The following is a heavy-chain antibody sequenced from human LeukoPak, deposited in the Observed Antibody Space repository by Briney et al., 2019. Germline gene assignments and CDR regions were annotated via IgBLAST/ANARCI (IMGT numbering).Heavy chain of an antibody. CDR1: GFTFSSYG. CDR2: IWYDGSNK. V-gene: IGHV3-33*01. CDR3: ARDNSGYSIFDY. D-gene: IGHD5-12*01. Sequence: GGSLRLSCAASGFTFSSYGMHWVRQAPGKGLEWVAVIWYDGSNKYYADSVKGRFTISRDNSKNTLYLQMNSLRAEDTAVYYCARDNSGYSIFDYWGQGTLVTVSS. J-gene: IGHJ4*02.